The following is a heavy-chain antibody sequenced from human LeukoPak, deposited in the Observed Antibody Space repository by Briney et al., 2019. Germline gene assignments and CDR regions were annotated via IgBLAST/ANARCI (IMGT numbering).Heavy chain of an antibody. J-gene: IGHJ4*02. CDR3: AKDLDDYGDQPPPYYFDY. D-gene: IGHD4-17*01. Sequence: GGSLRLSCVASGFTFSTYSMSWVRQAPGKGLEWVSYISSTGNTIYYADSVKGRFTISRDNAKNSLYLQMNSLRAEDTAVYYCAKDLDDYGDQPPPYYFDYWGQGTLVTVSS. V-gene: IGHV3-48*01. CDR2: ISSTGNTI. CDR1: GFTFSTYS.